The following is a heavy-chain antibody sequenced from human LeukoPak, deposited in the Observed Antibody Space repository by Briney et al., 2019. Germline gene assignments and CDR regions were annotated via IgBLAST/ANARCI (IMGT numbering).Heavy chain of an antibody. V-gene: IGHV3-23*01. Sequence: GGSLRLSCAASGFTFSSYGMSWVRQAPGKGLEWVSSISGSGGNTYYADSVKGRFTISRDNSKNTLFLHMNSLRAEDTAVYYCAKALGGYHFDYWGQGTLLTVSS. CDR1: GFTFSSYG. CDR3: AKALGGYHFDY. D-gene: IGHD3-16*01. J-gene: IGHJ4*02. CDR2: ISGSGGNT.